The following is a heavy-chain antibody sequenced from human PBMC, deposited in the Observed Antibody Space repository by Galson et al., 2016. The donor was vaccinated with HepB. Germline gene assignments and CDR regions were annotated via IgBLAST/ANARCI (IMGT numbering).Heavy chain of an antibody. V-gene: IGHV4-34*01. J-gene: IGHJ2*01. D-gene: IGHD6-13*01. Sequence: LSLTCAVYGGSFSAYYWTWIRQPPGKGLEWIGEINHSGIINHNPSLKSRVTISVDTSKNQFSLKLSSVTAADTAVYYCARVDENSTNWPWYFDLWGRGTLVTVSS. CDR3: ARVDENSTNWPWYFDL. CDR2: INHSGII. CDR1: GGSFSAYY.